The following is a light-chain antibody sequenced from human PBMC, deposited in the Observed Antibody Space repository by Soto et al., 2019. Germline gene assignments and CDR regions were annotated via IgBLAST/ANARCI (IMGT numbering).Light chain of an antibody. J-gene: IGLJ1*01. CDR2: EVT. Sequence: QSALTQPASVSGSPGQSITISCTGTSSDIGDYNYVSWYQQHPGKAPKLMIYEVTNRPSGISDRFSASRSGNTASLSISGLQAEDEADYFCSSYSSAVAFVFGTGTKVTVL. CDR3: SSYSSAVAFV. V-gene: IGLV2-14*01. CDR1: SSDIGDYNY.